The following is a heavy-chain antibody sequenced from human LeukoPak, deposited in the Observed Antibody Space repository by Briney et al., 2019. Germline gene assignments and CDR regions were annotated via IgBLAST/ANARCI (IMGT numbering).Heavy chain of an antibody. CDR3: AKGGLWKLLHNAMDV. J-gene: IGHJ6*03. Sequence: GGSLRLSCVASGFTFSNYGMHWVRQAQGLEWVALIRFDGSIKYYGDSVKGRFTISRDNSKNTVYLQMNSLRGDDTGVYYCAKGGLWKLLHNAMDVWGNGTTVTVSS. D-gene: IGHD2-21*01. CDR1: GFTFSNYG. V-gene: IGHV3-30*02. CDR2: IRFDGSIK.